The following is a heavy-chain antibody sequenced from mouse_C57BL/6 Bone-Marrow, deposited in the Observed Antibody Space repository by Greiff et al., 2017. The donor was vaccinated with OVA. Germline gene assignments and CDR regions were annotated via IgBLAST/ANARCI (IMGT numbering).Heavy chain of an antibody. D-gene: IGHD1-1*01. CDR2: ISDGGSYT. CDR3: ARGRGDYEGDY. J-gene: IGHJ4*01. CDR1: GFTFSSYA. V-gene: IGHV5-4*03. Sequence: EVKLMESGGGLVKPGGSLKLSCAASGFTFSSYAMSWVRQTPEKRLEWVATISDGGSYTYYPDNVKGRFTISRDNAKNNLYLQMSHLKSEDTAMYYCARGRGDYEGDYWGQGTSVTVSS.